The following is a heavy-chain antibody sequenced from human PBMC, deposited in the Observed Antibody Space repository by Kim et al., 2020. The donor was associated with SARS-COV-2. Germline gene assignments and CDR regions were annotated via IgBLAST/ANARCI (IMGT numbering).Heavy chain of an antibody. V-gene: IGHV3-33*01. D-gene: IGHD3-3*01. Sequence: GGSLRLSCAASGFTFSSYGMHWVRQAPGKGLEWVAVIWYDGSNKYYADSVKGRFTISRDNSKNTLYLQMNSLRAEDTAVYYCARDDAFGVVMVDVWGQGTTVTVSS. CDR3: ARDDAFGVVMVDV. CDR1: GFTFSSYG. CDR2: IWYDGSNK. J-gene: IGHJ6*02.